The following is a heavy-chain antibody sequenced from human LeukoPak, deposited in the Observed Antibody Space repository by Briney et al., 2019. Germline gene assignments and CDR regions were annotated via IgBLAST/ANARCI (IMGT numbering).Heavy chain of an antibody. J-gene: IGHJ4*02. CDR2: INWNGGST. D-gene: IGHD5-18*01. V-gene: IGHV3-20*04. CDR1: GFTFDDYG. CDR3: ARETSYGGNYYFDY. Sequence: PGGSLSLSCAASGFTFDDYGMSWVRQAPGKGLELVSGINWNGGSTGYADSAKGRFTISRDNDKNSLFLLMNSLMAEAEALVYCARETSYGGNYYFDYRGQGTLVTVSS.